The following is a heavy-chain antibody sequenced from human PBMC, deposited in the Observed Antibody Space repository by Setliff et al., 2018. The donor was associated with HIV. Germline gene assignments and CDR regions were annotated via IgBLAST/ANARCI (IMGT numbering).Heavy chain of an antibody. Sequence: ASETLSLTCTVSGGSISSYYWSWIRQPAGKGLEWIGRIYTSGSTNYNPSLKSRVTMSVDTSKNQFSLKLSSVTAADTAAYYCASGGPLGWVRGVSNWFDPWGQGTLVTVSS. D-gene: IGHD3-10*01. V-gene: IGHV4-4*07. J-gene: IGHJ5*02. CDR3: ASGGPLGWVRGVSNWFDP. CDR1: GGSISSYY. CDR2: IYTSGST.